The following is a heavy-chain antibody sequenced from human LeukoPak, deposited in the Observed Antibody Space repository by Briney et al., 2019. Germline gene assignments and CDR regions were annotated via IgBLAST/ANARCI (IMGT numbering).Heavy chain of an antibody. CDR2: ITYSGST. D-gene: IGHD4-23*01. CDR1: GGSFSGYY. J-gene: IGHJ4*02. Sequence: SETLSLTCAVYGGSFSGYYWSWIRQPPGKGLEWIGSITYSGSTYYNAALRSPVSISVDTSQKQFSLKVYTVTAADTAVYYCVRHSSITTVVFDFWGQGTLATVSS. CDR3: VRHSSITTVVFDF. V-gene: IGHV4-34*01.